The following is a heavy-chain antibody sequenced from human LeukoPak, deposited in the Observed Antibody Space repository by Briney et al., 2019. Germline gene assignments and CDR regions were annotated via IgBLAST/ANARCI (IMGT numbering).Heavy chain of an antibody. CDR1: GFTVSSNY. D-gene: IGHD1-14*01. V-gene: IGHV3-53*01. CDR2: IYSGGST. J-gene: IGHJ4*02. CDR3: ASSPFRFTGFDY. Sequence: PGGSLRLSCAASGFTVSSNYMSWVRQAPGKGLEWVSVIYSGGSTYYADSVKGRFTISRDNSKNTLYLQMNSLRAEDTAVYYCASSPFRFTGFDYWGQGTLVTVSS.